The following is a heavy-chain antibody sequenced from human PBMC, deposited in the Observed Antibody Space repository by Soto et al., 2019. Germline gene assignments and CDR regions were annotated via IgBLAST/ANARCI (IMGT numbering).Heavy chain of an antibody. CDR1: GGTFSSYA. CDR2: IIPIFGTA. V-gene: IGHV1-69*12. CDR3: ARASRNWNDVSWPNYDY. Sequence: QVQLVQSGAEVKKPGSSVKVSCKASGGTFSSYAISWVRQAPGQGLEWMGGIIPIFGTANYAQKFQGRVTIAANESTSTAYMELRSLRSVDTAVYYCARASRNWNDVSWPNYDYWGQGTLVTVSS. J-gene: IGHJ4*02. D-gene: IGHD1-1*01.